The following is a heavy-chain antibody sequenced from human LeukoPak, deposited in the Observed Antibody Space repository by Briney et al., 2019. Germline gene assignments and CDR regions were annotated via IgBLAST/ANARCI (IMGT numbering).Heavy chain of an antibody. V-gene: IGHV4-59*12. CDR1: GGSISSYY. D-gene: IGHD3-9*01. Sequence: SETPSLTCTVSGGSISSYYWSWIRQPPGKGLEWIGYIYYSGSTNYNPSLKSRVTISVDTSKNQFSLKLSSVTAADTAVYYCARELKYPVYYDILTGYYRGPFDYWGQGTLVTVSS. CDR2: IYYSGST. J-gene: IGHJ4*02. CDR3: ARELKYPVYYDILTGYYRGPFDY.